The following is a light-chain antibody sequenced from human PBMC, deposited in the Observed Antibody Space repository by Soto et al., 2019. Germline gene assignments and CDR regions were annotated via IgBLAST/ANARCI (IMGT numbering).Light chain of an antibody. V-gene: IGLV1-44*01. Sequence: QSVLTQPPSASGAPGRRVTISCSGSRSNIGSSNVNWFQQFPGTAPKLIITVSDQRPSGVPDRFSGSKSGTSGSLAISGLQSEDEADYYCAVWDDSLKAYIFGAGTKVTVL. CDR1: RSNIGSSN. CDR2: VSD. J-gene: IGLJ1*01. CDR3: AVWDDSLKAYI.